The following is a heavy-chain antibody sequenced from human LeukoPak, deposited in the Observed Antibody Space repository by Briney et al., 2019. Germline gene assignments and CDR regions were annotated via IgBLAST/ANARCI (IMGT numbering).Heavy chain of an antibody. CDR3: ARGRRGGRRYCSSTSCLRDWFDP. CDR1: GYTFTSYD. Sequence: ASAKVSCKASGYTFTSYDINWVRQATGQGLEWTGWMNPNSGNTGYAQKFQGRVTMTRNTSISTAYMELSSLRSEDTAVYYCARGRRGGRRYCSSTSCLRDWFDPWGQGTLVTVSS. V-gene: IGHV1-8*01. CDR2: MNPNSGNT. J-gene: IGHJ5*02. D-gene: IGHD2-2*01.